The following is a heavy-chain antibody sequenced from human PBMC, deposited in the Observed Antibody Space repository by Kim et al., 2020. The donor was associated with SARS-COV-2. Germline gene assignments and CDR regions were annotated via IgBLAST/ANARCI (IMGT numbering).Heavy chain of an antibody. CDR1: GYTFTSYG. Sequence: ASVKVSCKASGYTFTSYGISWVRQAPGQGLEWMGWISAYNGNTNYAQKLQGRVTMTTDTSTSTAYMELRSLRSDDTAVYYCAGSRGTGSGSYYKGPDYYYYGMDVCGQGTTVTVSS. CDR3: AGSRGTGSGSYYKGPDYYYYGMDV. CDR2: ISAYNGNT. J-gene: IGHJ6*02. D-gene: IGHD3-10*01. V-gene: IGHV1-18*01.